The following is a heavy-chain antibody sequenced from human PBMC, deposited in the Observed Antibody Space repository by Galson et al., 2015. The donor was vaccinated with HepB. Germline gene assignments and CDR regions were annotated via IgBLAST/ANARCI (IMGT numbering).Heavy chain of an antibody. Sequence: SVKVSCKASGGTFSSYTISWVRQAPGQGLEWMGRIIPILGIANYAQKFQGRVTITADKSTSTAYMELSSLRSEDTAVYYCAGDQGYCSSTSCYRDSYYYYYGMDVWGQGTTVTVSS. D-gene: IGHD2-2*02. CDR3: AGDQGYCSSTSCYRDSYYYYYGMDV. J-gene: IGHJ6*02. CDR2: IIPILGIA. V-gene: IGHV1-69*04. CDR1: GGTFSSYT.